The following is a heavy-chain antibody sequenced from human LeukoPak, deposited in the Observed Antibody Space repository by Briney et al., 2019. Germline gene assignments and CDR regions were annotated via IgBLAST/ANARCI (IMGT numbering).Heavy chain of an antibody. CDR2: IYYSGST. CDR1: GGSISTSTNY. J-gene: IGHJ4*02. CDR3: ARLWGYSYGYLDY. D-gene: IGHD5-18*01. Sequence: SETLSLTCTVSGGSISTSTNYWGWIRQPPGKGLEWIGSIYYSGSTYYNPSLQSRVTISVDTSKNQFSLKLSSVTAADTAVYYCARLWGYSYGYLDYWGQGTLVTVSS. V-gene: IGHV4-39*01.